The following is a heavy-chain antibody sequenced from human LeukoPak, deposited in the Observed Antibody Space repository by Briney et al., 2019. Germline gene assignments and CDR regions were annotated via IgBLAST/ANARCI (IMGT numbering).Heavy chain of an antibody. D-gene: IGHD5-18*01. V-gene: IGHV1-2*04. Sequence: ASVKVSCKASGYTFTGYYMHWVRQAPGQGLEWMGWINPNSGGTNYAQKFQGWVTMTRDTSISTAYMELSRLRSDDTAVYYCARIHVDTAMVPTGWGQGTLVTVSS. CDR1: GYTFTGYY. CDR3: ARIHVDTAMVPTG. CDR2: INPNSGGT. J-gene: IGHJ4*02.